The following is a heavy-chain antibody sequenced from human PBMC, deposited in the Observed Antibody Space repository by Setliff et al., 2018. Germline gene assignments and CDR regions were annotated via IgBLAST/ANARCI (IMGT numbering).Heavy chain of an antibody. D-gene: IGHD3-3*01. V-gene: IGHV4-38-2*01. CDR2: IHHSGST. J-gene: IGHJ6*03. CDR1: GFSISSGYY. Sequence: PSETLSLTCAVSGFSISSGYYWGWIRQPPGKGLEWIVNIHHSGSTNYNPSLKSRVTISVDTSKNQFSLKLTSVTAADTAVYYCARMSGFQYMDVWGKGTTVTVSS. CDR3: ARMSGFQYMDV.